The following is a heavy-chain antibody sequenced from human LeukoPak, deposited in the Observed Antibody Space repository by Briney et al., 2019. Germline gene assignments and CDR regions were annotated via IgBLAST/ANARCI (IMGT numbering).Heavy chain of an antibody. Sequence: SETLSLTCTVSGGSISSYYWSWIRQPPGKGLEWIGDIYYSGSTNYNPSLKSRVTISVDTSKNQFSLKLSSVTAADTAVYYCARVTPKYSYDSSGYRTPGDSHLDYWGQGTLVTVSS. CDR3: ARVTPKYSYDSSGYRTPGDSHLDY. CDR1: GGSISSYY. D-gene: IGHD3-22*01. J-gene: IGHJ4*02. V-gene: IGHV4-59*01. CDR2: IYYSGST.